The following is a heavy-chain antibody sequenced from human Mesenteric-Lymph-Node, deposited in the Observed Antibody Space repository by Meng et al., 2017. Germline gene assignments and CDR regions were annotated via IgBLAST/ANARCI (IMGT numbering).Heavy chain of an antibody. Sequence: GSLRLSCSVSGGSIKSHYRNWMRQSAGKGLEWIGRIHGSGLTDYNPSLKSRFSMSVDTPKSQFSLNLKAVTAADTAVYYCARGTTVVRGGIYDSWGQGTLVTVSS. CDR2: IHGSGLT. J-gene: IGHJ1*01. D-gene: IGHD3-10*01. CDR1: GGSIKSHY. CDR3: ARGTTVVRGGIYDS. V-gene: IGHV4-4*07.